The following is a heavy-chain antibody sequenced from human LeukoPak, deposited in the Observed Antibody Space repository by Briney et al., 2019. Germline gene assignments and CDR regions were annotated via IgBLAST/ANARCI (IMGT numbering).Heavy chain of an antibody. D-gene: IGHD3-22*01. V-gene: IGHV6-1*01. CDR2: TYYRSKWYN. CDR1: GDSVSSNSAA. CDR3: GTARNVLERSSYYSDIDY. J-gene: IGHJ4*02. Sequence: SQTLSLTCALSGDSVSSNSAAWNWIRQSPSRGLEWLGRTYYRSKWYNDYAVSVKSRITINPDTSKNQFSLQLNSVTPEDTAVKYWGTARNVLERSSYYSDIDYWGQGTLVTVSS.